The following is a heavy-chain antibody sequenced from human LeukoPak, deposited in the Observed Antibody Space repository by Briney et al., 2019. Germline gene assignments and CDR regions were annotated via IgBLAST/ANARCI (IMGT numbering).Heavy chain of an antibody. CDR2: IYYSGST. J-gene: IGHJ3*02. D-gene: IGHD5-24*01. CDR1: GGSISSYY. CDR3: ARDGYINDAFDI. Sequence: SETLSLTCTVSGGSISSYYWSWIRQPPGKGLEWIGYIYYSGSTNYNPSLKSRVTISVDTSKNQFSLDLNSITAADTAVYYCARDGYINDAFDIWGQGTMVIVSS. V-gene: IGHV4-59*12.